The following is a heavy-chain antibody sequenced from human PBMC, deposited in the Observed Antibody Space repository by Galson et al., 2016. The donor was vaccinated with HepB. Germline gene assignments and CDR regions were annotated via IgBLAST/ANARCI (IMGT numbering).Heavy chain of an antibody. J-gene: IGHJ4*02. CDR3: ARLTGVGYFDY. CDR2: MDVDDAG. V-gene: IGHV2-70*01. CDR1: GIPVSPGGRF. Sequence: PALVKPTQTLTLACTFSGIPVSPGGRFVSWIRQSPGRALEWLALMDVDDAGYSSTSPRTGLTISKGAAKNQVVLRMTYMHPVDTGTYYCARLTGVGYFDYWGQGIAVTVSS. D-gene: IGHD1-1*01.